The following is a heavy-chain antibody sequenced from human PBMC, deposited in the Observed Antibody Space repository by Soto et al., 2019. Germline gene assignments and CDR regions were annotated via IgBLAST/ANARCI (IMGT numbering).Heavy chain of an antibody. CDR3: AKTLIVVVVAAALDV. V-gene: IGHV3-30*18. D-gene: IGHD2-15*01. CDR2: ISYDGSNK. CDR1: GFTFSSYG. J-gene: IGHJ6*02. Sequence: GGSLRLSCAASGFTFSSYGMHWVRQAPGKGLEWVAVISYDGSNKYYADSVKGRFTISRDNSKNTLYLQMNSLRAEDTAVYYCAKTLIVVVVAAALDVWGQGTTVTVS.